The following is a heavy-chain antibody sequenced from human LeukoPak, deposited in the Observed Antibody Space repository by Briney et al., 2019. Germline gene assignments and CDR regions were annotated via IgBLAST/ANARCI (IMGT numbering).Heavy chain of an antibody. CDR3: ARDSIGSSSEDY. D-gene: IGHD6-6*01. Sequence: ASVKVSCKASGYTFTGYYMHWVRQAPGQGLEWMGWINPNSGGTNYAQKFQGRVTMTRDTSISTAYMELSRLRSDDTAVYYCARDSIGSSSEDYWGQGTLVTVSS. CDR1: GYTFTGYY. J-gene: IGHJ4*02. CDR2: INPNSGGT. V-gene: IGHV1-2*02.